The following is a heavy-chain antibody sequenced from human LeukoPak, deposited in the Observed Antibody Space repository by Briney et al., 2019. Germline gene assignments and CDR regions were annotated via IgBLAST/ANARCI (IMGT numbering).Heavy chain of an antibody. CDR1: GITVSSNY. V-gene: IGHV3-66*01. CDR3: ARDENDPGAVFDY. J-gene: IGHJ4*02. D-gene: IGHD3-16*01. CDR2: IYSGGGT. Sequence: PGGSLRLSCAASGITVSSNYMSWVRQAPGKGLEWVSVIYSGGGTYYSDSVKGRFTISRDNSQNTLYLQMNSLRAEDTAVYYCARDENDPGAVFDYWGQGTLVTVSS.